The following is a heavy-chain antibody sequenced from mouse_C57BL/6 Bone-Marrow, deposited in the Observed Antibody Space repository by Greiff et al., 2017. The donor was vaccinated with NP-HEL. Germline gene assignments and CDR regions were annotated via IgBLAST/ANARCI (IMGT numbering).Heavy chain of an antibody. CDR1: DSEVFPIAY. D-gene: IGHD1-1*01. J-gene: IGHJ4*01. V-gene: IGHV15-2*01. CDR2: ILPSIGRT. CDR3: ARRNTTVVAHYYARDY. Sequence: VQLQQSGSELRSPGSSVKLSCKDFDSEVFPIAYMSWVRQKPGHGFEWIGGILPSIGRTIYGEKFEDKATLDADTLSNTAYLELNSLTSEDSAIYYCARRNTTVVAHYYARDYWGQGTSVTVSS.